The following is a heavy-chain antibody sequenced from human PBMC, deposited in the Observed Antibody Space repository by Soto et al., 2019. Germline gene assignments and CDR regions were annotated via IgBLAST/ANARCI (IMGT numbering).Heavy chain of an antibody. Sequence: SVKVSCKASGGTFSSYTISWVRQAPGQGLEWMGRIIPILGIANYAQKFQGRVTITADKSTSTAYMELSSLRSEDTAVYYCARAYSKLRTTDRKEWYFDLWGRGTLVTVS. CDR3: ARAYSKLRTTDRKEWYFDL. J-gene: IGHJ2*01. CDR1: GGTFSSYT. CDR2: IIPILGIA. D-gene: IGHD4-4*01. V-gene: IGHV1-69*02.